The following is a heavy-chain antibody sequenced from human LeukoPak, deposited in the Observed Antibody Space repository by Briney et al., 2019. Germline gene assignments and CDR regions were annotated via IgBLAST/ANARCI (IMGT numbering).Heavy chain of an antibody. CDR1: GFTFTSSA. V-gene: IGHV1-58*02. Sequence: SVKVSCKASGFTFTSSAMQWVRQARGQRLEWIGWIVVGSGNTNYAQKFQERVTITRDMSTSTAYVELSSLRSEDTAVYYCAADRYDSSGYYHFDYWGQGTLVTASS. D-gene: IGHD3-22*01. CDR3: AADRYDSSGYYHFDY. CDR2: IVVGSGNT. J-gene: IGHJ4*02.